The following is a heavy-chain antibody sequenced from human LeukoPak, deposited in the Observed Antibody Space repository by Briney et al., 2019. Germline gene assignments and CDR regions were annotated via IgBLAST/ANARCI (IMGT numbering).Heavy chain of an antibody. V-gene: IGHV4-34*01. CDR1: GVSFNNYY. Sequence: SETLSLTRAVSGVSFNNYYWSWVRQTPGKGLEWIGEINHSGYTNDSPSLKSRVTLSIDTSRKQFSLNLRSVTVADTGIYYCTRMTTGHDYWGQGTLVTVSS. D-gene: IGHD4-17*01. CDR3: TRMTTGHDY. J-gene: IGHJ4*02. CDR2: INHSGYT.